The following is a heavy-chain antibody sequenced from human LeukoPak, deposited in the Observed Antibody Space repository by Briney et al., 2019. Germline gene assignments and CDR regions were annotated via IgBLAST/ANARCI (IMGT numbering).Heavy chain of an antibody. V-gene: IGHV3-30*02. CDR1: GFTFSSYA. J-gene: IGHJ4*02. CDR3: AKDRVDIVATILSAYFDY. Sequence: GGSLRLSCAASGFTFSSYAMSWVRQAPGKGLEWVAFIRYDGSNKYYADSVKGRFTISRDNSKNTLYLQMNSLRAEDTAVYYCAKDRVDIVATILSAYFDYWGQGTLVTVSS. D-gene: IGHD5-12*01. CDR2: IRYDGSNK.